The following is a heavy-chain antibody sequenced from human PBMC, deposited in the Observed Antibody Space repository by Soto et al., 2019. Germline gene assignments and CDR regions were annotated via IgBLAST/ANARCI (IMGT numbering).Heavy chain of an antibody. CDR2: ISAYNGNT. D-gene: IGHD3-9*01. CDR1: GYTFTSYG. Sequence: GASVKVSCKASGYTFTSYGISWVRQAPGQGLEWMGWISAYNGNTNYAQKLQGRVTMTTDTSTSTAYMELRSLRSDDTAVYYCARALSTRYYDILTGYPGYWGQGTLVTVS. V-gene: IGHV1-18*01. CDR3: ARALSTRYYDILTGYPGY. J-gene: IGHJ4*02.